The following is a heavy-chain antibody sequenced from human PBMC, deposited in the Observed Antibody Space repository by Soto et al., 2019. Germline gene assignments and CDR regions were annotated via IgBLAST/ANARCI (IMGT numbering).Heavy chain of an antibody. CDR1: GFTFSGYG. CDR2: ISYDGSNK. J-gene: IGHJ4*02. D-gene: IGHD3-22*01. V-gene: IGHV3-30*18. Sequence: PGGSLRLSCAASGFTFSGYGMHWVRQAPGKGLEWVAVISYDGSNKYYADSVKGRFTISRDNSKNTLYLQMNSLRAEDTAVYYCAKRYYYDSSGPKDYWGQGTLVTVSS. CDR3: AKRYYYDSSGPKDY.